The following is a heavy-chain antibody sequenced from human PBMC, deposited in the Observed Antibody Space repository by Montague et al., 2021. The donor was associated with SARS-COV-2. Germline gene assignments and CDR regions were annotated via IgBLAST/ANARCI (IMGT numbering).Heavy chain of an antibody. J-gene: IGHJ6*02. CDR1: GGSISSYY. CDR3: ARDSGTSGWGYWYHGLDV. Sequence: SETLSLTCTVSGGSISSYYWSWIRQPPGRGLQWIGYISYSGSTNYNPSLKSRVTISVDTSKNYFTLRLSSVTAADTAVYYCARDSGTSGWGYWYHGLDVWAKGPRSSSP. V-gene: IGHV4-59*12. CDR2: ISYSGST. D-gene: IGHD6-19*01.